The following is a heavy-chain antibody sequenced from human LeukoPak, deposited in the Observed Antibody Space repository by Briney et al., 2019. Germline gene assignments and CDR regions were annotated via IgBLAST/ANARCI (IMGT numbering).Heavy chain of an antibody. Sequence: ASVKVSCKASGYTFTGYYMHRVRQAPGQGLEWMGWINPNSGGTNYAQNFQGRVTMTRDRSISTAYMELSRLRSDDTAVYYCARVTGYYYESSGYYHHAFDIWGLGTMVTVSS. CDR3: ARVTGYYYESSGYYHHAFDI. CDR1: GYTFTGYY. D-gene: IGHD3-22*01. J-gene: IGHJ3*02. V-gene: IGHV1-2*02. CDR2: INPNSGGT.